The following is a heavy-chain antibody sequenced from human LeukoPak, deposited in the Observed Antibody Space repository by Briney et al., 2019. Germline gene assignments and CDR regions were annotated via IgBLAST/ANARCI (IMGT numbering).Heavy chain of an antibody. CDR1: GYIFSSYA. V-gene: IGHV3-23*01. Sequence: PGGSLRLSCAASGYIFSSYAMSWVRQAPGKGLEWVSSISGSGGSSTYYADSVKGRFTISRDNSKDTLYLQMNSLRAEDTAIYYCSVNYGSRWHRFDSWGQGTLVSVSS. CDR3: SVNYGSRWHRFDS. CDR2: ISGSGGSST. D-gene: IGHD6-13*01. J-gene: IGHJ4*02.